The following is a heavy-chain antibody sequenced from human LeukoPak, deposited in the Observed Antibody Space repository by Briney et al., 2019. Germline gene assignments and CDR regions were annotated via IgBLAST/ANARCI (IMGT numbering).Heavy chain of an antibody. CDR2: IQTDGST. CDR3: ARGLHWNDFNWFDS. CDR1: GFTFTNFW. Sequence: GGSLRLSCAASGFTFTNFWMNWVRQPPGKGLRWVSRIQTDGSTRYADSVKGRFTISRDTAKNTVYLQMNSLSAEDTAISYCARGLHWNDFNWFDSWGQGTLVTVSS. J-gene: IGHJ5*01. V-gene: IGHV3-74*01. D-gene: IGHD1-1*01.